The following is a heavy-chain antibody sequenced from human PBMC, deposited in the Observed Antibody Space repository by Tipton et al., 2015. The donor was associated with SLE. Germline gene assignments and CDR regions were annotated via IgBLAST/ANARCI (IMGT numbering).Heavy chain of an antibody. CDR2: IYYSGST. Sequence: TLSLTCTVSGGSIRSYSWSWIRQPPGKGMEWIGYIYYSGSTNYNPPLTSRVTISVDTSKNQFSLKLSSVTAADTAGYYCARSYGDYVNWFDPWGQGTLVTVSS. V-gene: IGHV4-59*01. CDR3: ARSYGDYVNWFDP. J-gene: IGHJ5*02. CDR1: GGSIRSYS. D-gene: IGHD4-17*01.